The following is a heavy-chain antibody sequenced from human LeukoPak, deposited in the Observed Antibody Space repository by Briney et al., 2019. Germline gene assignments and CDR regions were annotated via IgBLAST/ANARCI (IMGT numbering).Heavy chain of an antibody. D-gene: IGHD4-23*01. CDR1: GFSFSSHG. V-gene: IGHV3-30*02. CDR2: IRYDGNNE. J-gene: IGHJ2*01. Sequence: PVGSLRLSCATSGFSFSSHGIHWVRQAPGKGLEWVAFIRYDGNNEYYADSVKGRFTISRDNSKNTLYLQMNSLRAEDTAVYYCAKGAGGNSRLFWYFDLWGRGTLVTVSS. CDR3: AKGAGGNSRLFWYFDL.